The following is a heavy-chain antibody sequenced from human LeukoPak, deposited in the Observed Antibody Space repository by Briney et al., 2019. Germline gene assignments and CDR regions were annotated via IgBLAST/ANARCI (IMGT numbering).Heavy chain of an antibody. J-gene: IGHJ6*03. CDR3: ARVRMGATVSNYYYYYMDV. CDR2: IISHGGNT. D-gene: IGHD1-26*01. CDR1: GFSFSSYT. Sequence: GGSLRLSCAASGFSFSSYTMLWVRQAPGKGLEYVSAIISHGGNTHYTNSVKGRFTISRDNSQNTLYLQMGSLRPDDMAVYHCARVRMGATVSNYYYYYMDVWGKGTTVTVSS. V-gene: IGHV3-64*01.